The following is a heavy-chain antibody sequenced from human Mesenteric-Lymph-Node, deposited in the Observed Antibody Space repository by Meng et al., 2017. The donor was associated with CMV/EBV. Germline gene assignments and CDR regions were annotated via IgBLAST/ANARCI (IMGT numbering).Heavy chain of an antibody. CDR2: SNSNGGRT. J-gene: IGHJ5*01. CDR1: FDDYG. Sequence: FDDYGMSWVRQVPGNGLEWVSGSNSNGGRTGYADSVKGRFTISRDNAKNSLYLEMNSLRAEDTALYYCARDSRGYCSSASCYEDDSWGQGTLVTVSS. D-gene: IGHD2-2*01. V-gene: IGHV3-20*03. CDR3: ARDSRGYCSSASCYEDDS.